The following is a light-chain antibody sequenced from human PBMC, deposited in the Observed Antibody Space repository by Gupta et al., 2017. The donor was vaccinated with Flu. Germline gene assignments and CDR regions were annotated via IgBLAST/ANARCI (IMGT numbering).Light chain of an antibody. J-gene: IGKJ1*01. Sequence: PSSLSASVGDRVTITCRASQRIGSYLNWYQQRPGKAPNLLIYATSTLQSGVPSRFSGSGSGTDFTLTISRLQPEDFATYYCQQRDNTPLTFGQGTKVEIK. V-gene: IGKV1-39*01. CDR2: ATS. CDR1: QRIGSY. CDR3: QQRDNTPLT.